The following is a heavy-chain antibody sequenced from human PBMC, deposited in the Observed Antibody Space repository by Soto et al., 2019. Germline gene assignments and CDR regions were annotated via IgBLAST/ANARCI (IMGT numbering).Heavy chain of an antibody. D-gene: IGHD6-13*01. CDR2: INAGNGNT. J-gene: IGHJ6*02. CDR3: AGDLLYSSSWFSYYYYGMDV. V-gene: IGHV1-3*01. Sequence: QVQLVQSGAEVKKPGASVKVSCKASGYTFTSYAMHWVRQAPGQRLEWMGWINAGNGNTKYSQKFQGRVTITRDTSASTAYMELSSLRSEDTAVYYCAGDLLYSSSWFSYYYYGMDVWGQGTTVTVSS. CDR1: GYTFTSYA.